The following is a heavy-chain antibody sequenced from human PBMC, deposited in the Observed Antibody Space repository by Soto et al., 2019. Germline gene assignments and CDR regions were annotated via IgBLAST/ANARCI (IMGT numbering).Heavy chain of an antibody. CDR2: IYHSGST. CDR3: ARGAATVTPGWFDP. D-gene: IGHD4-17*01. V-gene: IGHV4-38-2*01. Sequence: PSETLSLTCAVSGYSISSGDYWGWIRQPPGKGLEWIASIYHSGSTYYNPSLKSRVTISVDTSKNQFSLKLSSVTAADTAVYYCARGAATVTPGWFDPWGQGTLVTVSS. J-gene: IGHJ5*02. CDR1: GYSISSGDY.